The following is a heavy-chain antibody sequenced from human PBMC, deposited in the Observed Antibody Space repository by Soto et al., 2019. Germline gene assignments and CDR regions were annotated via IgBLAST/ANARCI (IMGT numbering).Heavy chain of an antibody. CDR2: IDGDEDSTR. CDR1: GFTFNSYW. D-gene: IGHD4-17*01. J-gene: IGHJ4*02. V-gene: IGHV3-74*01. Sequence: EVQLVESGGGLVQPGGSLRLSCAASGFTFNSYWMQWVRHAPGKGLAWVSRIDGDEDSTRNYAGSVKSRFTISRDNVKNTLYMTMNRLRAEDTAVYSCVRDLHGGYWGQGTLVTVSS. CDR3: VRDLHGGY.